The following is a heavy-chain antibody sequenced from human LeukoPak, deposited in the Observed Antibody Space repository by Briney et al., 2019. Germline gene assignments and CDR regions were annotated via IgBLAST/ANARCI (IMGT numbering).Heavy chain of an antibody. CDR3: ATDYYGSGSYLY. CDR2: IYYSGST. J-gene: IGHJ4*02. Sequence: PSETLSLTCTVSGGSISSSSYYWGWIRQPPGKGLEWIGSIYYSGSTYYNPSLKSRVTISVDTSKNQFSLKLSSVTVADTAVYYCATDYYGSGSYLYWGQGTLVTVSS. D-gene: IGHD3-10*01. V-gene: IGHV4-39*07. CDR1: GGSISSSSYY.